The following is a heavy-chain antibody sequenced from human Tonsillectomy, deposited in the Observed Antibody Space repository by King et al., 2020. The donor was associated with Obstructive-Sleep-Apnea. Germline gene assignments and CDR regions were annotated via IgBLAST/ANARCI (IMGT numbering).Heavy chain of an antibody. D-gene: IGHD2-21*02. CDR3: ATSYCGGDCFSGVGGDY. V-gene: IGHV5-51*01. Sequence: VQLVQSGAEVKKPGESLKISCKCSGYSFTSYWIGWVRQMPGKGLAWMGIIYPGDSDTRYSPSFQGQVIISADKSISTAYLQWSSLKASDPAMFYCATSYCGGDCFSGVGGDYWGQGTLVTVSS. CDR1: GYSFTSYW. CDR2: IYPGDSDT. J-gene: IGHJ4*02.